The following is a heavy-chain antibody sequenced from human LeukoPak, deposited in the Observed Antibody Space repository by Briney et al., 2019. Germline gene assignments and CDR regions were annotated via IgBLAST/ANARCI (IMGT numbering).Heavy chain of an antibody. V-gene: IGHV3-33*01. D-gene: IGHD1-26*01. Sequence: PGGSLRLSCAASGFTFSSYGVHWVRQAPGKGLEWVALIWYDGNNKYYADSVKGRFTVSRDNSQNILYLQMDSLRAEDTAVYYCARDLAAGEHFYFDFWGRGALVIVSS. CDR3: ARDLAAGEHFYFDF. J-gene: IGHJ2*01. CDR1: GFTFSSYG. CDR2: IWYDGNNK.